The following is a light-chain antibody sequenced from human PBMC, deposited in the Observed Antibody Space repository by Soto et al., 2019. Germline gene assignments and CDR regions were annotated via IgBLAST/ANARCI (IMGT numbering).Light chain of an antibody. CDR1: SGHSSYI. J-gene: IGLJ2*01. Sequence: QAVVTQSSSASASLGSSVKLTCTLSSGHSSYIIAWHQQQPGKAPRYLMKLEGSGSYNKGSGVPDRFSGSSPGADRYLTISNLQSEDEADYYCETWDSNPHVVFGGGTKLTVL. CDR2: LEGSGSY. V-gene: IGLV4-60*03. CDR3: ETWDSNPHVV.